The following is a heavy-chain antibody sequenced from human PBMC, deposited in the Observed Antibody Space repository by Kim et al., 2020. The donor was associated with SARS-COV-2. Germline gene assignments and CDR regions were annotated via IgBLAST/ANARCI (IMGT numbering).Heavy chain of an antibody. CDR2: INHSGST. CDR1: GGSFSGYY. J-gene: IGHJ6*02. D-gene: IGHD3-10*01. Sequence: SETLSLTCAVYGGSFSGYYWSWIRQPPGKGLEWIGEINHSGSTNYNPSLKSRVTISVDTSKNQFSLKLSSVTAADTAVYYCARTHPGPLLWFGRNYYGMDGWGQGTTVTVSS. V-gene: IGHV4-34*01. CDR3: ARTHPGPLLWFGRNYYGMDG.